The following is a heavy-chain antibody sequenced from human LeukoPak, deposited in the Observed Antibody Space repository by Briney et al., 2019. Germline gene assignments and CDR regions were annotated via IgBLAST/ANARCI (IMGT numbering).Heavy chain of an antibody. CDR3: AREWDSGSYYLGYFDY. D-gene: IGHD1-26*01. V-gene: IGHV4-59*01. Sequence: SETLSLTCTVSGDSISSYYWSWIRQPPGKGLEWIGNIHYSGSTRYNPSLKSRVTVSVDTSRNQLSLRMSSVTAADTAVYYCAREWDSGSYYLGYFDYWGQGTLVTVSS. J-gene: IGHJ4*02. CDR2: IHYSGST. CDR1: GDSISSYY.